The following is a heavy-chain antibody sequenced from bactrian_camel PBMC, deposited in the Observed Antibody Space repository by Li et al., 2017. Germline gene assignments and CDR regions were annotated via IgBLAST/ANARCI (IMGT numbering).Heavy chain of an antibody. CDR1: GYIAGSQC. J-gene: IGHJ4*01. CDR2: IDSDGMT. Sequence: HVQLVESGGGSVQTGGSLRLSCLASGYIAGSQCMAWFRQAPEKERERVAAIDSDGMTTYADSVKGRFTVSKGNGKNTLLLQMDDLQPEDTAMYYCAADDPYEGLCTHNYRYWPYWGRGPRSPSP. D-gene: IGHD3*01. V-gene: IGHV3S53*01. CDR3: AADDPYEGLCTHNYRYWPY.